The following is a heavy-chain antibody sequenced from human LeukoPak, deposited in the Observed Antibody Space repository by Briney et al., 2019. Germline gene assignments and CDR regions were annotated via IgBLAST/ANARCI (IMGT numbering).Heavy chain of an antibody. J-gene: IGHJ4*02. CDR3: ARVGPLYCSSTSCYNRGVGFDY. CDR1: GGSISSYY. D-gene: IGHD2-2*02. CDR2: IYYSGST. Sequence: PSETLSLTCTVSGGSISSYYWSWIRQPPGKGLDWIGYIYYSGSTNYNPSLKSRVTISVDTSKNQFSLKLSSVTAADTAVYYCARVGPLYCSSTSCYNRGVGFDYWGQGTLVTVSS. V-gene: IGHV4-59*01.